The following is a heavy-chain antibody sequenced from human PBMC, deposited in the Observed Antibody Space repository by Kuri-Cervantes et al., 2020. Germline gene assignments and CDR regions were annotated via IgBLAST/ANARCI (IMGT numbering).Heavy chain of an antibody. CDR2: IHYTGST. V-gene: IGHV4-61*01. J-gene: IGHJ3*02. CDR1: GGSVSSDNFY. Sequence: SETLSLTCTVSGGSVSSDNFYWSWIRQPPGKGLEWIGYIHYTGSTSYSPSLKSRLTISVDTSKNQFSLKLSSVTAADTAVYYCALGGYSYGNYAFDIWGQGTMVTVSS. CDR3: ALGGYSYGNYAFDI. D-gene: IGHD5-18*01.